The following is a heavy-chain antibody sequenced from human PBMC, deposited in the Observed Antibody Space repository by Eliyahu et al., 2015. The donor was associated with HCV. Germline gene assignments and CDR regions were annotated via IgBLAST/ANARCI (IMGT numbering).Heavy chain of an antibody. J-gene: IGHJ4*02. CDR2: ISWDGYNT. CDR3: VKDVGGGYYYDY. V-gene: IGHV3-43*01. D-gene: IGHD3-22*01. CDR1: GFTFLEYT. Sequence: EVQLVQSGGVVVQPGGSLKLSCEASGFTFLEYTMHWVRQVPGKGLEWVSLISWDGYNTYYADSLEGRFTISRDNSKNSVFLQMNSLRSEDSARYYCVKDVGGGYYYDYWGQGTLVTVSS.